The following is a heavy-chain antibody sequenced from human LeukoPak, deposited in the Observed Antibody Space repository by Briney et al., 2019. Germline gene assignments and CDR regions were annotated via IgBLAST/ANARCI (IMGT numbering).Heavy chain of an antibody. CDR3: ASGYSGYDLDY. D-gene: IGHD5-12*01. V-gene: IGHV4-39*01. CDR2: IYYSGST. Sequence: SETLSLTCTVSGGSISSSSYYWGWIRQPPGKGLEWIGNIYYSGSTYYSPSLKSRVTISVDTSKNQFSLKLSSVTAADTAVYYCASGYSGYDLDYWGQGTLVTVSS. J-gene: IGHJ4*02. CDR1: GGSISSSSYY.